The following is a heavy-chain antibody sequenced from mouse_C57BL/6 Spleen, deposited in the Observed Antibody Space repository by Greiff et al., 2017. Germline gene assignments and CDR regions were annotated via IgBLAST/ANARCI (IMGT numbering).Heavy chain of an antibody. CDR3: ARGDYFDD. Sequence: VQLQQPGAELVMPGASVKLSCKASGYTFTSYWMHWVKQRPGQGLEWIGEIDPYDSYTNYNQKFKGKSTLTVDKSSSTAYMQLSSLTSEDSAVYDCARGDYFDDWGQGTTLTVSS. CDR1: GYTFTSYW. CDR2: IDPYDSYT. J-gene: IGHJ2*01. V-gene: IGHV1-69*01.